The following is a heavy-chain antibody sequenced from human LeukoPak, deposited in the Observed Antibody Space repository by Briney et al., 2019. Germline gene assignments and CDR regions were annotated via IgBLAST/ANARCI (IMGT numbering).Heavy chain of an antibody. Sequence: ETLSQICTIDGGSISSYCWSWIRQPPGKGLEWIGYIYYSGSTNYNPSLKSRVTISVDTSKNQFSLKLSSVTAADTAVYYGARRGIAAAGYYYGMDVWGQGTTVTVSS. J-gene: IGHJ6*02. CDR2: IYYSGST. V-gene: IGHV4-59*08. CDR1: GGSISSYC. D-gene: IGHD6-13*01. CDR3: ARRGIAAAGYYYGMDV.